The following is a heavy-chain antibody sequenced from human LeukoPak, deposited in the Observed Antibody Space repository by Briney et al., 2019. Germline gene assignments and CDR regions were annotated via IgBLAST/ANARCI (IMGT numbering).Heavy chain of an antibody. V-gene: IGHV3-15*01. CDR3: TVRSSI. J-gene: IGHJ4*02. CDR1: GITFRNYW. CDR2: IKSKDDGETI. D-gene: IGHD6-13*01. Sequence: GGSLRLSCVASGITFRNYWMSWIRQAPGKGLEWVARIKSKDDGETIDYDAPVKGRFTISRDDSKNTLYLEMNSLKNEDTAMYYCTVRSSIWSQGTLVTVSS.